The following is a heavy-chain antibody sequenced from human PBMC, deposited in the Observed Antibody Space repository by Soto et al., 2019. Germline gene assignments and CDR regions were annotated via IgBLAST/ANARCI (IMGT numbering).Heavy chain of an antibody. CDR2: IIDSGDST. J-gene: IGHJ6*02. CDR3: GRGRSYYYQCGVGV. V-gene: IGHV3-23*01. CDR1: GFTFSSCA. Sequence: EVQLLESGGGLVQPGGSLRLSCAASGFTFSSCAMGWVRQAPGKGLEWVSDIIDSGDSTYYEDSVKGRFTSSRDNSKSTLQLQMHSLRAVDTALYHGGRGRSYYYQCGVGVLGQGTTVTVSS.